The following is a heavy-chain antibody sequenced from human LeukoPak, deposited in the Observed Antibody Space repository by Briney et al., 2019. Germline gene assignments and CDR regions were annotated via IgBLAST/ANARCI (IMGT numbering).Heavy chain of an antibody. CDR2: ISAYNGNT. CDR1: GYTFTSYG. V-gene: IGHV1-18*01. CDR3: ARDHYYDSSGYTRSADY. D-gene: IGHD3-22*01. Sequence: ASVKVSCKASGYTFTSYGNSWMRQAPGQGHEWMGWISAYNGNTNYAQKLQGRVTMTTDTSTSTDYMELRSLRSDDTAVYYCARDHYYDSSGYTRSADYWGQGTLVTVSS. J-gene: IGHJ4*02.